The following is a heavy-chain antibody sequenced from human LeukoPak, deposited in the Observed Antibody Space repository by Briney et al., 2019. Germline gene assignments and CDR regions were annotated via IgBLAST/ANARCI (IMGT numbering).Heavy chain of an antibody. D-gene: IGHD4-23*01. CDR3: ARGGYGANDDAFDI. J-gene: IGHJ3*02. CDR2: VSSSTNTI. CDR1: GFTFSSYS. Sequence: GGSLRLSCAASGFTFSSYSMNWVRQAPGKGLEWVSYVSSSTNTIYYADSVKGRFTISRDNAKNSLFLQMNSLRDEDTAVYYCARGGYGANDDAFDIWGQGTMVTVSS. V-gene: IGHV3-48*02.